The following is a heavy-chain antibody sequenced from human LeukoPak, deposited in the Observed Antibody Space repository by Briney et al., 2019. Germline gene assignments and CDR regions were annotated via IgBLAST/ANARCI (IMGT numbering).Heavy chain of an antibody. CDR3: ARGGYSGYAKN. CDR1: GGSFSGYY. V-gene: IGHV4-34*01. D-gene: IGHD5-12*01. Sequence: PSETLSLTCAVYGGSFSGYYWSWIRQPPGKGLEWIGEINHSGSTNYNSSLKSRVTISVDTSKNQFSLKLSSVTAADTAVYYCARGGYSGYAKNWGQGTLVTVSS. J-gene: IGHJ4*02. CDR2: INHSGST.